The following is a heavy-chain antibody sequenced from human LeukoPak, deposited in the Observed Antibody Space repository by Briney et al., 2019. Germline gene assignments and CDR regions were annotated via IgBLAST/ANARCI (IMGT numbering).Heavy chain of an antibody. D-gene: IGHD3-10*01. CDR3: AREDHYYGSGSYQNWFDP. J-gene: IGHJ5*02. CDR1: GYTFTGYY. CDR2: INPNSGGT. Sequence: GASVKVSCKASGYTFTGYYMHWVRQAPGQGLEWMGCINPNSGGTNYAQKFQSRVTMTRDTSISTAYMELSSLRSDDTAVYYCAREDHYYGSGSYQNWFDPWGQGTLVTVSS. V-gene: IGHV1-2*02.